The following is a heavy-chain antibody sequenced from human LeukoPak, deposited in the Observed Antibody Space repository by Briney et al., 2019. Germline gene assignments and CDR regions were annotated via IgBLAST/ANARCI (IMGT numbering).Heavy chain of an antibody. V-gene: IGHV3-66*01. CDR2: LYSGGTI. CDR3: ARDPSGFGEERAFDY. D-gene: IGHD3-10*01. Sequence: GGSLRLSCTASGFTVSSSYMSWVRQAPGKGLEWVSVLYSGGTIYYADSVKARFTISRDNAKNSLYLQMNSLRAEDTAVYYCARDPSGFGEERAFDYWGQGTLVTVSS. CDR1: GFTVSSSY. J-gene: IGHJ4*02.